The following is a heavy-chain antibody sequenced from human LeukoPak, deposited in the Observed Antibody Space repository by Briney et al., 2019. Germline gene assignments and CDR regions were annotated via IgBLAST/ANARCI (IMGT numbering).Heavy chain of an antibody. CDR1: GGTFSSYA. D-gene: IGHD1-7*01. V-gene: IGHV1-69*04. CDR3: ARGGTTGTTFYYYYGMDV. J-gene: IGHJ6*02. CDR2: IIPILGIA. Sequence: ASVKVSCKASGGTFSSYAISWVRQAPGQGLEWMGRIIPILGIANYAQKFQGRVTITADKSTRTAYMELSSLRSEDTAGYYCARGGTTGTTFYYYYGMDVWGQGPTVTVSS.